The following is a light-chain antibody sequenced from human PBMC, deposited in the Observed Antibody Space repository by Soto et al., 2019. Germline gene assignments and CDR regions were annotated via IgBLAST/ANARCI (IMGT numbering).Light chain of an antibody. J-gene: IGKJ1*01. V-gene: IGKV1-27*01. CDR2: AAS. CDR1: QSISSY. CDR3: QKYDSAPWA. Sequence: DIQMTQSPSSLSASVGDRVTITCRASQSISSYLNWYQQKPGKVPTVLIYAASTLQSGVPSRFSGSGSGTDFTLTISSLQPDDVATYYCQKYDSAPWAFGQGTKVDIK.